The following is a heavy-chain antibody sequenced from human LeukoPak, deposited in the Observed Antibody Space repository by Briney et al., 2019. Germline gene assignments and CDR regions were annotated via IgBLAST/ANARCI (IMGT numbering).Heavy chain of an antibody. CDR3: ARARYCSGGSCYSAPGEDWFDP. Sequence: PSETLSLTCTVSGDSISSSSYYWGWIRQPPGKGLEWIGSIYYSGNTYYNPSLKSRVTISVDRSKNQFSLKLSSVTAADTAVYYCARARYCSGGSCYSAPGEDWFDPWGQGTLVTVSS. CDR2: IYYSGNT. CDR1: GDSISSSSYY. D-gene: IGHD2-15*01. J-gene: IGHJ5*02. V-gene: IGHV4-39*07.